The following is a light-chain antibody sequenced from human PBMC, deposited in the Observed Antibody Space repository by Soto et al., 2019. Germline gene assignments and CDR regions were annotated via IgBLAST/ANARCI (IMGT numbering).Light chain of an antibody. CDR3: SSYAGSNTHVV. V-gene: IGLV2-8*01. CDR2: EVI. CDR1: SSDVGGYDY. Sequence: QPVLTQPPSASGSPGQSVTISCTGTSSDVGGYDYVSWYQQHPGKAPKLMIYEVIRRPSGVPDRFSGSKSGNTASLTVSGLQAEDEADYYCSSYAGSNTHVVFGGGTKLTVL. J-gene: IGLJ2*01.